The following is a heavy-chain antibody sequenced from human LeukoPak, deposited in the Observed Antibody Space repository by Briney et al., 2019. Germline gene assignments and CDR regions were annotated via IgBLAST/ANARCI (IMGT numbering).Heavy chain of an antibody. J-gene: IGHJ4*02. V-gene: IGHV4-39*06. CDR1: GGSVSSSSYN. D-gene: IGHD5-18*01. Sequence: SETLSLTCTVSGGSVSSSSYNWGWIRQPPGKGLEWIGSIYYSGSTYYNPSLKSRVTISVDTSKNQFPLKLSSVTAADTAVYYCARVGTAMVPFDYWGQGTLVTVSS. CDR2: IYYSGST. CDR3: ARVGTAMVPFDY.